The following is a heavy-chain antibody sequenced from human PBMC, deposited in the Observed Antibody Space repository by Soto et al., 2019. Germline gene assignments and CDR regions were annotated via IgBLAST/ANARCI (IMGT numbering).Heavy chain of an antibody. CDR1: GGSISGSYYY. D-gene: IGHD2-15*01. Sequence: SETLSLTCTVSGGSISGSYYYWAWLRQSPGKGPEWIGSVFYTGFTSYNPSLESRVSVSVDTSKSQFSLKLSAVTAADTAVYYCAPLSVSLSGPYGIHVWGQGTTVTVSS. V-gene: IGHV4-39*01. J-gene: IGHJ6*02. CDR3: APLSVSLSGPYGIHV. CDR2: VFYTGFT.